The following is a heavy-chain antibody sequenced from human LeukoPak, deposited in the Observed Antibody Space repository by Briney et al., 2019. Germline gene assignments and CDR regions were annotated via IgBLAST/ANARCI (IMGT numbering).Heavy chain of an antibody. CDR1: GFTFSIYA. CDR2: IGGRGGKT. D-gene: IGHD4-17*01. J-gene: IGHJ4*02. Sequence: PGGSLRLSCAASGFTFSIYAMTWVRQAPGKGLEWVSAIGGRGGKTYYAGSVKGRFTISRDNSKNTLYLQMNSLRAEDTAVYYCAKPLHDYGDSYFDYWGQGTLVTVSS. V-gene: IGHV3-23*01. CDR3: AKPLHDYGDSYFDY.